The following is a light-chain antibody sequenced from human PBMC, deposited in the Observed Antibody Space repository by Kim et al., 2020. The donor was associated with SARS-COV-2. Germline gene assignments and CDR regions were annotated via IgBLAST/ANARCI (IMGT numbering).Light chain of an antibody. CDR2: YDS. CDR3: QAWDTRTDHYV. Sequence: SYELTQPPSVSVAPGKTATITCVGNDVGRKSVHWNQQKPGQAPVVVIYYDSNRPSGIPERFSGSKSGNTATLTISRGESGDEADYYCQAWDTRTDHYVFGSGTKVTVL. V-gene: IGLV3-21*04. J-gene: IGLJ1*01. CDR1: DVGRKS.